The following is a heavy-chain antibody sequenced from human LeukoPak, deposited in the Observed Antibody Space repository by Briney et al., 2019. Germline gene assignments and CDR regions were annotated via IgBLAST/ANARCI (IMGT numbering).Heavy chain of an antibody. Sequence: SETLSLTCTVSGGSISSYYWSWIRQPAGKGLEWIGRIYTSGSTNYNPSLKSRVTMSVDTSKNQFSLKLSSVTAADTAVYYCARDIRYSSSWEAHSGMDVWGQGTTVTVSS. V-gene: IGHV4-4*07. D-gene: IGHD6-13*01. CDR1: GGSISSYY. CDR3: ARDIRYSSSWEAHSGMDV. J-gene: IGHJ6*02. CDR2: IYTSGST.